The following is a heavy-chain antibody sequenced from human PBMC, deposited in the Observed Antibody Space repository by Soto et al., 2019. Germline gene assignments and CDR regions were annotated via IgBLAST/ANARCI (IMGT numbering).Heavy chain of an antibody. Sequence: EVQLLESGGGLVQPGGSLRLSCAASGFTFSNYAMTWVRQAPGKGLEWVSVITGSGGGTYFVDSVKGRFTISRDNSKNTVYLQMNSLRAEDTAVYYCAKRPITSAAFDYWGQGTLVTVSS. J-gene: IGHJ4*02. CDR1: GFTFSNYA. V-gene: IGHV3-23*01. CDR2: ITGSGGGT. D-gene: IGHD2-2*01. CDR3: AKRPITSAAFDY.